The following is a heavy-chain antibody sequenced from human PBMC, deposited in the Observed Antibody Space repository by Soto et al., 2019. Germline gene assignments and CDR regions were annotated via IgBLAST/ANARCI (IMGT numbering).Heavy chain of an antibody. Sequence: GTSRSSGCWRSISKNTGKGLEWIGEIYHSGSTNYNPSLKSRVTISVDKSKNQFSLKLSSVTAADTAVYYCASFGSGTASPYGMDVRAQGALVTVYS. V-gene: IGHV4-4*02. J-gene: IGHJ6*02. CDR3: ASFGSGTASPYGMDV. CDR1: GTSRSSGC. D-gene: IGHD3-10*01. CDR2: IYHSGST.